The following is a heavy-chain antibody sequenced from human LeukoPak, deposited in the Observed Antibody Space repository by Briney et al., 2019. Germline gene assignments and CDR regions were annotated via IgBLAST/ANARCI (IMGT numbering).Heavy chain of an antibody. V-gene: IGHV3-23*01. J-gene: IGHJ6*02. CDR2: LSGSGSST. D-gene: IGHD2/OR15-2a*01. CDR3: AKDLSYGLDV. CDR1: GFSFSSYA. Sequence: GGSLRLSCAASGFSFSSYAMSWVRQAPGKGLEWVSALSGSGSSTYYADSVKGRFTISRGNSKNTLYLQMNSLRAEDTAVYYCAKDLSYGLDVWGQGTTVTVSS.